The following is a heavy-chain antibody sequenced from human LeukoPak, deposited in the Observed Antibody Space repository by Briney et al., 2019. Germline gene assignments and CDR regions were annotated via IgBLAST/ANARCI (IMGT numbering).Heavy chain of an antibody. CDR3: AKDPLEQLSTIYFQN. Sequence: GGSLRLSCAASGFTFSSHTMSWVRQAPGKGLEWVSAIGGSGDSTYYADSVKGRFTISRDNSQNTLYLQMSSLRAEDTAVYYCAKDPLEQLSTIYFQNWGQGTLVTVSS. CDR2: IGGSGDST. D-gene: IGHD6-6*01. V-gene: IGHV3-23*01. CDR1: GFTFSSHT. J-gene: IGHJ1*01.